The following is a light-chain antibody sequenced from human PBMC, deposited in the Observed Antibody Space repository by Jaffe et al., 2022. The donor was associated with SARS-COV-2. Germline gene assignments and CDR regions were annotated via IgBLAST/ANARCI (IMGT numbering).Light chain of an antibody. CDR3: ASYTTSSTWV. CDR1: SSDVGYYNY. J-gene: IGLJ3*02. V-gene: IGLV2-14*03. Sequence: QSALTQPASVSGSPGQSITISCTGTSSDVGYYNYVSWYQQHPGKAPKLVIFDVSNRPSGISNRFSGSKSGNTASLTVSGLQGDDEADYYCASYTTSSTWVFGGGTKLTVL. CDR2: DVS.